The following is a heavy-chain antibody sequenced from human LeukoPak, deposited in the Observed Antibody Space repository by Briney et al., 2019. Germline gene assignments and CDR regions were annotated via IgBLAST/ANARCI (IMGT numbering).Heavy chain of an antibody. Sequence: GGSLRLSCAASGLTVSSSYMSWVRQAPGKGLEWVSIIYNDGSTYYADSMKGRFTISRDNSKNTLYLQMNSLRAEDTAVYYCARPRDGYNRLLTPFDYWGQGTLVTVSS. J-gene: IGHJ4*02. D-gene: IGHD5-24*01. CDR3: ARPRDGYNRLLTPFDY. CDR2: IYNDGST. CDR1: GLTVSSSY. V-gene: IGHV3-53*01.